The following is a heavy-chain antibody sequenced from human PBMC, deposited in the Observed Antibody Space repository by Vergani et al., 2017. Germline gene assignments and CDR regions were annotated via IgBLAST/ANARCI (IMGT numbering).Heavy chain of an antibody. CDR2: IIPIFGTA. D-gene: IGHD3-10*01. CDR3: ARRESGYSYGYKRQYYYGSGSPEDTTLNYGMDV. J-gene: IGHJ6*02. V-gene: IGHV1-69*01. CDR1: GGTFSSYA. Sequence: QVQLVQSGAEVKKPGSSVKVSCKASGGTFSSYAISWVRQAPGQGLEWMGGIIPIFGTANYAQKFQGRVTITADESTSTAYMELSSLRSEETAVYYCARRESGYSYGYKRQYYYGSGSPEDTTLNYGMDVWGQGTTVTVSS.